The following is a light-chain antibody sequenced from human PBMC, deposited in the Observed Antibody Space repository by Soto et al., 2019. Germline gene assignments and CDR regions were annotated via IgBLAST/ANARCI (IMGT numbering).Light chain of an antibody. CDR1: HSVSSTY. V-gene: IGKV3-20*01. CDR2: GAS. J-gene: IGKJ2*01. CDR3: QQYGSSPPYT. Sequence: EIVLTQSPGTPSLSPGERATLSCRASHSVSSTYLAWYQQKPGQAPRLLIYGASSRATGIPDRFSGSGSGTDFTLTISRLEPEDFAVYYCQQYGSSPPYTFGQGTKLEIK.